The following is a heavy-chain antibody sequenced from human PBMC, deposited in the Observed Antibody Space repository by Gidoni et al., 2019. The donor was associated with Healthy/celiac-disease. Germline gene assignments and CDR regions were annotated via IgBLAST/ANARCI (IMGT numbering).Heavy chain of an antibody. CDR2: IYYSGST. CDR3: ARPSGGSYYYGMDV. CDR1: GGSISIGGYY. D-gene: IGHD3-10*01. Sequence: QVQLQESGPGLVKPSQTLSLTCTVSGGSISIGGYYWSWIRQHPGKGLEWIGYIYYSGSTYYNPSLKGRVTISLDTSKNQFSLKLSSVTAADTAVYYCARPSGGSYYYGMDVWGQGTTVTVSS. V-gene: IGHV4-31*03. J-gene: IGHJ6*02.